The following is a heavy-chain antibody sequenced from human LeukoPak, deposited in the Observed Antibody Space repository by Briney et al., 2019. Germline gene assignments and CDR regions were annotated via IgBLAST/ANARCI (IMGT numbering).Heavy chain of an antibody. CDR1: GYTFTSYY. D-gene: IGHD2-2*02. Sequence: GASVKVSCKASGYTFTSYYMHWVGQAPGQGRACMGILHPSRLTSRYAQKFQRTVTMTTDTSTSTVYMELSSLRFEDTAVYYCAREFMGIPFDYWGQGTLVTVSS. J-gene: IGHJ4*02. CDR3: AREFMGIPFDY. V-gene: IGHV1-46*01. CDR2: LHPSRLTS.